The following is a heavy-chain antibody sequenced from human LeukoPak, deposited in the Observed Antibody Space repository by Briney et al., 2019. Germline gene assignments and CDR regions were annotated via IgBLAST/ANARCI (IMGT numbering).Heavy chain of an antibody. D-gene: IGHD6-19*01. CDR1: GGSISSSSYY. CDR2: IYYSGST. Sequence: SETLSLTCTVSGGSISSSSYYWGWIRQPPGKGLEWIGSIYYSGSTYYNPSLKSRVTISVDTSKNQFSLKLSSVTAADTAVYYCAREWYSSNYYYGMDVWGQGTTVTVSS. CDR3: AREWYSSNYYYGMDV. V-gene: IGHV4-39*02. J-gene: IGHJ6*02.